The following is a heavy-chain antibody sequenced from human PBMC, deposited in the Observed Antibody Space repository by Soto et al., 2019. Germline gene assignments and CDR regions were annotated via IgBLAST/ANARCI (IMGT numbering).Heavy chain of an antibody. V-gene: IGHV3-33*01. J-gene: IGHJ6*03. Sequence: GGSLRLSCAASGFTFSSYGMHWVRQAPGKGLEWVAVIWYDGSNKYYADSVKGRFTISRDNSKNTLYLQMNSLRAEDTAVYYCARGPPIVVVPAAMRGSYYYMDVWGKGTTVTVSS. D-gene: IGHD2-2*01. CDR1: GFTFSSYG. CDR2: IWYDGSNK. CDR3: ARGPPIVVVPAAMRGSYYYMDV.